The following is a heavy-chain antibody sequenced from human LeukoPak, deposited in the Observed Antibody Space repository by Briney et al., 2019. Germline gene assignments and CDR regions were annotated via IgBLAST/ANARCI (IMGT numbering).Heavy chain of an antibody. CDR1: GGSISSYY. V-gene: IGHV4-59*12. CDR2: IYYSGST. Sequence: KPSETLSLTCTVSGGSISSYYWSWIRQPPGKGLEWIGYIYYSGSTNYNPSLKSRVTISVDTSKNQFSLKLSSVTAADTAVYYCARGVVAAAGTIGRFDYWGQGTLVTVSS. D-gene: IGHD6-13*01. CDR3: ARGVVAAAGTIGRFDY. J-gene: IGHJ4*02.